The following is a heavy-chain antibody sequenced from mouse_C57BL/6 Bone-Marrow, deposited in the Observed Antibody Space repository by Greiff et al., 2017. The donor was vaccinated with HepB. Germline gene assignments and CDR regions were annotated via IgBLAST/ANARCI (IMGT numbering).Heavy chain of an antibody. V-gene: IGHV1-59*01. CDR2: IDPSDSYT. CDR3: ARKDAY. Sequence: QVQLQQSGAELVKPGASVKISCKASGYAFSSYWMHWVKQRPGQGLEWIGVIDPSDSYTNYNQKFKGKATLTVDTSSSTAYMQLSSLTSEDSAVYYCARKDAYWGQGTLVTVSA. CDR1: GYAFSSYW. J-gene: IGHJ3*01.